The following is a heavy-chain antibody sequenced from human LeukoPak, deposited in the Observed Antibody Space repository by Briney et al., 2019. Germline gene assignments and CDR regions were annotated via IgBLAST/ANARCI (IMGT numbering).Heavy chain of an antibody. J-gene: IGHJ4*02. V-gene: IGHV4-38-2*02. CDR2: FYHSGST. CDR1: GYSISSGYY. D-gene: IGHD6-19*01. Sequence: SETLSLTCTVSGYSISSGYYWGWIRQPPGKGLEWIGSFYHSGSTYYNPSLKSRVTISVDTSKNQFSLKLSSVTAADTAVYYCARDVAVAGTFDYWGQGTLVTVSS. CDR3: ARDVAVAGTFDY.